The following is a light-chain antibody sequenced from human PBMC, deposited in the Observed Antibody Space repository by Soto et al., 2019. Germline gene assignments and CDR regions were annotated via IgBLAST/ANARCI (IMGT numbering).Light chain of an antibody. V-gene: IGLV1-51*01. CDR3: ATWDSSLSIFV. CDR2: DNN. J-gene: IGLJ1*01. Sequence: VLTQPPSVSAAPGQKVTISCSGSSSNIGNNYVSWYQQLPGTAPKLLIYDNNKRPSGIPDRFSGSKSGTSATLGITGLQTGDEADYYCATWDSSLSIFVFGTGTKVTVL. CDR1: SSNIGNNY.